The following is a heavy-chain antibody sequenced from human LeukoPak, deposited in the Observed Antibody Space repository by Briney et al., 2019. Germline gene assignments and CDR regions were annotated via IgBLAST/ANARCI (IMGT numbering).Heavy chain of an antibody. J-gene: IGHJ4*02. D-gene: IGHD6-6*01. Sequence: PGGSLRLSCAASGFIFDDYGMSWVRQGPGKGLEWVSGINWNGDSTGYADSVKGRFTISRDNSKNTLYLQMNSLRAEDTAVYYCAREIEYSSSSGFDYWGQGTLVTVSS. V-gene: IGHV3-20*04. CDR3: AREIEYSSSSGFDY. CDR2: INWNGDST. CDR1: GFIFDDYG.